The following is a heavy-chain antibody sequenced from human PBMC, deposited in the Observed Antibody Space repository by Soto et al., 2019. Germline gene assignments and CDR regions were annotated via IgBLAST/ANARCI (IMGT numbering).Heavy chain of an antibody. V-gene: IGHV3-21*01. D-gene: IGHD2-2*01. CDR3: AREEGIVVVPAAPDV. J-gene: IGHJ6*02. Sequence: PGGSLRLSCAASVFTFSSYSMNLVRQSPGKGLEWVSSISSSSSYIYYADSVKGRFTISRDNAKNSLYLQMNSLRAEDTAVYYCAREEGIVVVPAAPDVWGQGTTLTVSS. CDR1: VFTFSSYS. CDR2: ISSSSSYI.